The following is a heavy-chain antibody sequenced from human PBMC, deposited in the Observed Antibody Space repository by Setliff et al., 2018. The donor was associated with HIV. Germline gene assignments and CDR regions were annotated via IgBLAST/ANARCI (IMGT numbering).Heavy chain of an antibody. CDR2: IIPIFNTA. CDR3: ARDQATGYEKVWFSWIDP. V-gene: IGHV1-69*13. CDR1: GGTFSLYA. D-gene: IGHD5-12*01. J-gene: IGHJ5*02. Sequence: ASVKVSCKASGGTFSLYAINWARQAPGQGLEWMGGIIPIFNTANYAQKFQGRVTITADGSTSTAYMELSSLRFEETATYYCARDQATGYEKVWFSWIDPWGQGTLVTVSS.